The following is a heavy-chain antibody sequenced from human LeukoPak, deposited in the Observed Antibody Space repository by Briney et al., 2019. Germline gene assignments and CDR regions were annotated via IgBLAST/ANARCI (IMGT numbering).Heavy chain of an antibody. CDR1: GYTFTDYY. Sequence: GATVKISCKASGYTFTDYYMHWVQQAPGKGLEWMGRVDPEDGETIYAEKFQGRVTITADTSTDTAYMELSSLRSEDTAVYYCATLGRFLEWLLYDWGQGTLVTVSS. CDR3: ATLGRFLEWLLYD. V-gene: IGHV1-69-2*01. D-gene: IGHD3-3*01. CDR2: VDPEDGET. J-gene: IGHJ4*02.